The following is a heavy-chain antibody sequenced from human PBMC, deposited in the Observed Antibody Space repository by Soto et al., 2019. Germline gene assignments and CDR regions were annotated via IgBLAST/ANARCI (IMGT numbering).Heavy chain of an antibody. CDR3: ARARITMIVVVPENWFDP. CDR1: GDTFTSYD. J-gene: IGHJ5*02. CDR2: INPNGGST. V-gene: IGHV1-46*01. Sequence: ASFKVPFNAPGDTFTSYDMRWVRQAPVHGLEWMGVINPNGGSTRFAQKFQGRVTITADESTSTAYMELSSLRSEDTAVYYCARARITMIVVVPENWFDPWGQGTLVTVSS. D-gene: IGHD3-22*01.